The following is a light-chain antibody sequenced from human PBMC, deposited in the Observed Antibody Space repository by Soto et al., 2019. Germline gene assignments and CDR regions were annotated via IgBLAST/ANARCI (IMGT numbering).Light chain of an antibody. CDR2: GAS. CDR3: QQYNNWLRT. J-gene: IGKJ1*01. CDR1: QSVTRN. V-gene: IGKV3-15*01. Sequence: EIVMTQSPVTLSVSPGERATLSCRASQSVTRNLAWYQQKPGQAPRLLIYGASTRATGIPARFSGSGSGTEFTLTISSLQSEDFAVYYCQQYNNWLRTFGQGTKVDIK.